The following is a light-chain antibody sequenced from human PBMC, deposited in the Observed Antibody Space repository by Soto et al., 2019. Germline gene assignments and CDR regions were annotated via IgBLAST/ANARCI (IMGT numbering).Light chain of an antibody. J-gene: IGKJ2*01. V-gene: IGKV1-5*01. CDR1: QRISSW. CDR3: QQYNSYSMYT. CDR2: DAS. Sequence: DIQMTQSPSTLSAPVGDRVTITCRASQRISSWLAWYQQKPGKAPKLLIYDASSLESGVPSRFSGSGSGTEFTLTISSLQPDDFATYYCQQYNSYSMYTFGQGTKLEIK.